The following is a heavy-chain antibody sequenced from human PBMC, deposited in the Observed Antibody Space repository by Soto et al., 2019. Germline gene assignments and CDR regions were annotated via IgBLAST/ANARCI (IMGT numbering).Heavy chain of an antibody. Sequence: ASVKFSCKGSAYTFSIYGISWVRPAPGQGLEGVGWISTYNGNTNYAQKLQGRVTMTTDTSTSTAYMELSSVTAADTAVYYCARVNYLHSQKFYSSSWYGFSYYYYGMDVWGQGTTVTVSS. J-gene: IGHJ6*02. CDR1: AYTFSIYG. CDR2: ISTYNGNT. CDR3: ARVNYLHSQKFYSSSWYGFSYYYYGMDV. V-gene: IGHV1-18*04. D-gene: IGHD6-13*01.